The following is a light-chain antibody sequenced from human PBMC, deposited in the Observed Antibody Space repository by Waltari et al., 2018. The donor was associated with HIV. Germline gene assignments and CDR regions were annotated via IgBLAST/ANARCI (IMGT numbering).Light chain of an antibody. CDR1: SSNIGAGSG. V-gene: IGLV1-40*01. CDR2: GDS. CDR3: QSYDSSLSTAVV. Sequence: QSVLTQPPSVSGPPGQRVTISCTGNSSNIGAGSGVHWYQQPPGTAPKLLIYGDSNRPSGVPDRFTGSKSGTSASLAITGLQSEDEADYYCQSYDSSLSTAVVFGGGTKLTVL. J-gene: IGLJ2*01.